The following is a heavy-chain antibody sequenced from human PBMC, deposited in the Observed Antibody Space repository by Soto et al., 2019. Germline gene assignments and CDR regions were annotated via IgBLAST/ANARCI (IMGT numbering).Heavy chain of an antibody. Sequence: SETLSLTCTVSGGSINSYYWSWIRQPAGKGLEWIGRIYISGSTNYNPSLKSRVTMSVDTSKNQLSLKLSSVTAEDTAVYYCATHHSSGRNWFDPWGPGTLVTVSS. D-gene: IGHD6-19*01. CDR3: ATHHSSGRNWFDP. J-gene: IGHJ5*02. CDR1: GGSINSYY. V-gene: IGHV4-4*07. CDR2: IYISGST.